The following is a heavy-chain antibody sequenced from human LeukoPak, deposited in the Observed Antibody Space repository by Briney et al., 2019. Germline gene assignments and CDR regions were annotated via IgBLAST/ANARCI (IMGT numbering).Heavy chain of an antibody. CDR3: ARAGGRVGSSLDFDY. Sequence: SETLSLTCAVYGGPFSGYYWSWIRQPPGKGPEWIGEINHSGSTNHNPSLKSRVTISVDASKNQFSLKLSSVTAADTSVYYCARAGGRVGSSLDFDYWGQGTPVTVSS. CDR2: INHSGST. D-gene: IGHD6-6*01. V-gene: IGHV4-34*01. CDR1: GGPFSGYY. J-gene: IGHJ4*02.